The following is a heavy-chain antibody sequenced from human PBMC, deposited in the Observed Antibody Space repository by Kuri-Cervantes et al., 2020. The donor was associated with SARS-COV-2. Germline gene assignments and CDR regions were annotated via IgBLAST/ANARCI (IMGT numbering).Heavy chain of an antibody. V-gene: IGHV1-69*10. J-gene: IGHJ6*03. Sequence: SVKVSCKASGGTFSSYAISWVRQAPGQGLEWMGGYHPDDGETFYAQKFQGRVTMTEDTSTDTAYMELSSLGSEDTAVYYCAREGVGAHKGYYMDVWGKGTTVTVSS. D-gene: IGHD1-26*01. CDR1: GGTFSSYA. CDR2: YHPDDGET. CDR3: AREGVGAHKGYYMDV.